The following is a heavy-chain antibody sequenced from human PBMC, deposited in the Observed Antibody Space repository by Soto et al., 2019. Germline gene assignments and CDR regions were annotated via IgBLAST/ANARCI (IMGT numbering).Heavy chain of an antibody. V-gene: IGHV3-48*02. J-gene: IGHJ5*02. CDR3: ARERNVMVYAIRRYNWFDP. D-gene: IGHD2-8*01. Sequence: LRLSCAASGFTFSSYSMNWVRQAPGKGLEWVSYISSSSSTIYYADSVKGRFTISRDNAKNSLYLQMNSLRDEDTAVYYCARERNVMVYAIRRYNWFDPWGQGTPVTVSS. CDR1: GFTFSSYS. CDR2: ISSSSSTI.